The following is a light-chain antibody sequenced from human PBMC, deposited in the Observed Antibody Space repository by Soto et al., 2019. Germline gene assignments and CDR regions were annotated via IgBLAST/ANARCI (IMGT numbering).Light chain of an antibody. CDR1: SSDVGSYNL. J-gene: IGLJ1*01. V-gene: IGLV2-23*02. CDR2: EVS. Sequence: QSVLTQPASVPGSPGQSITISCTGTSSDVGSYNLVSWYQQHPGKAPKLMIYEVSKRPSGVSNRFSGSKSGNTASLTISGLQAGDEADYYCCSYAGSSTFPYVFGTGTKVTVL. CDR3: CSYAGSSTFPYV.